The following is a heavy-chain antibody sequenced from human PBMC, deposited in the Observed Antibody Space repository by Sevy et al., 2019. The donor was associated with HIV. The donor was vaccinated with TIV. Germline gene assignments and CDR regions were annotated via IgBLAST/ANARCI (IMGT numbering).Heavy chain of an antibody. CDR2: IKSKTDGGTT. V-gene: IGHV3-15*01. D-gene: IGHD3-16*01. CDR3: TTGGSLFQH. CDR1: GFTFTNVW. Sequence: GGSLRLSCAASGFTFTNVWMSWVRQAPGKGLEWVAHIKSKTDGGTTDYAAPVRGRLTISRDNSKNKLYLQMNSLKTEDTAVYYSTTGGSLFQHWGQGTLVTVSS. J-gene: IGHJ1*01.